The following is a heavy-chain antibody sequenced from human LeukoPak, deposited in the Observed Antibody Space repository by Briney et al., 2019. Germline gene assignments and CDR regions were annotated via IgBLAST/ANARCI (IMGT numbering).Heavy chain of an antibody. D-gene: IGHD3-22*01. CDR1: GFTFSDYY. CDR3: ARVASENSGYQGY. CDR2: ISGSGSTI. V-gene: IGHV3-11*04. Sequence: GGSLRLSCAASGFTFSDYYTSWIRQSPGKGLEWVSYISGSGSTIYYADSVKGRFTVSRDNAKNSLYLQMNSLRAEDTAVYYCARVASENSGYQGYWGQGTLVTVSS. J-gene: IGHJ4*02.